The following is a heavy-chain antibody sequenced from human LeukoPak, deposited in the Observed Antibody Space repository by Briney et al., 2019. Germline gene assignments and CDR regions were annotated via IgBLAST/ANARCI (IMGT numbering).Heavy chain of an antibody. V-gene: IGHV3-21*01. D-gene: IGHD6-13*01. CDR1: GFTFSSYS. Sequence: GGSLRLSCAAPGFTFSSYSMNWVRQAPGKGLEWVSSISSSSSYIYYADSVKGRFTISRDNAKNSLYLQMNSLRAEDTAVYYCARDRPHRIAAAGTAHDYWGQGNLVTVSS. J-gene: IGHJ4*02. CDR2: ISSSSSYI. CDR3: ARDRPHRIAAAGTAHDY.